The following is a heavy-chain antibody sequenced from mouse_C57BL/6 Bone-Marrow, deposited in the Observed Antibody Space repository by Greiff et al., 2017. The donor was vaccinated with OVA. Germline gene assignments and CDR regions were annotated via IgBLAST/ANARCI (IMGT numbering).Heavy chain of an antibody. CDR1: GFTFSDYG. J-gene: IGHJ2*01. CDR2: ISNLAYSI. D-gene: IGHD4-1*01. V-gene: IGHV5-15*01. Sequence: EVKLQESGGGLVQPGGSLKLSCAASGFTFSDYGMAWVRQAPRKGPEWVAFISNLAYSIYYADTVTGRFTISRENAKNTLYLEMSSLRSEDTAMYYCARRLGGGYFDYWGQGTTLTVSS. CDR3: ARRLGGGYFDY.